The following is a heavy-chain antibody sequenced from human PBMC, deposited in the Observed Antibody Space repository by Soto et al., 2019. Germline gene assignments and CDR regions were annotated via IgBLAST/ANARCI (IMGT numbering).Heavy chain of an antibody. CDR1: GGTFSSYA. CDR2: IIPIFGTA. D-gene: IGHD2-21*02. Sequence: SVKVSCKASGGTFSSYAISWLRQSPGQGLEWMGGIIPIFGTANYAQKFQGRVTITADESTSTAYMELSSLRSEDTAVYYCARTIVVVTAGWFDPWGQGTLVTVSS. CDR3: ARTIVVVTAGWFDP. J-gene: IGHJ5*02. V-gene: IGHV1-69*13.